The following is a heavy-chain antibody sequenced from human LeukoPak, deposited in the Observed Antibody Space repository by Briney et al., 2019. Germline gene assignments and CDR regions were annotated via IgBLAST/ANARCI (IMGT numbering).Heavy chain of an antibody. Sequence: HPGGSLRLSCVTSGFTFSGYAMTWVRQAPGKGLEWVSAISGSAVTTYYADSVKGRFTISRDNSKNTLYLQMNSLRAEDTAVYYCAKANSGWYWHFFDSWGQGTPVTVSS. CDR3: AKANSGWYWHFFDS. CDR2: ISGSAVTT. J-gene: IGHJ4*02. CDR1: GFTFSGYA. D-gene: IGHD6-13*01. V-gene: IGHV3-23*01.